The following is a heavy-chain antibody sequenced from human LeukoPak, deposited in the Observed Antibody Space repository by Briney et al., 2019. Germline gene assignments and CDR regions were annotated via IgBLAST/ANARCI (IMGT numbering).Heavy chain of an antibody. V-gene: IGHV1-24*01. CDR1: GSTLTELS. Sequence: ASVKVSCKVSGSTLTELSMHGVRRAPGKGLEWMGGFNPEDGEIIYAQKFQGRVTMTEDTSTDTAYMELSSLRSEDTAVYYCATGRGIQLWYGAPPLNYWGQGTLVTVSS. CDR2: FNPEDGEI. D-gene: IGHD5-18*01. CDR3: ATGRGIQLWYGAPPLNY. J-gene: IGHJ4*02.